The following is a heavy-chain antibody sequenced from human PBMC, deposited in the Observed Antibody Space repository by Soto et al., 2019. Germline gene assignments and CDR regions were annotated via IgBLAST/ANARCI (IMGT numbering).Heavy chain of an antibody. CDR3: ARGGHVVVVTAAFDY. V-gene: IGHV1-46*01. D-gene: IGHD2-21*02. J-gene: IGHJ4*02. Sequence: QVQLMQSGAEVKKPGASVKVSCKASGNTFTNYYIHWVRQAPGQGLEWMGTINPSGGHTTYSQNFRGRVTMTRDTSTSPLYMELTSLTSDDTAVYYCARGGHVVVVTAAFDYWGQGTLVTVSS. CDR2: INPSGGHT. CDR1: GNTFTNYY.